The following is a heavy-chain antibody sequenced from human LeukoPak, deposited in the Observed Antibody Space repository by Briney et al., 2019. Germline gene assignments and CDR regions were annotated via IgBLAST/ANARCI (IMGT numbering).Heavy chain of an antibody. D-gene: IGHD3-22*01. J-gene: IGHJ4*02. CDR1: GFTFSSYE. CDR3: ERDRPNYYDSSGYFLFDY. V-gene: IGHV3-48*03. Sequence: PGGSLRLSCAPSGFTFSSYEMNSVRQAPGKGLEWVSYISSSGSTIYYADSVKGRLTISRDNAKNSLYLQMNSLSAEDTAVYYGERDRPNYYDSSGYFLFDYWGQGTLVTVVS. CDR2: ISSSGSTI.